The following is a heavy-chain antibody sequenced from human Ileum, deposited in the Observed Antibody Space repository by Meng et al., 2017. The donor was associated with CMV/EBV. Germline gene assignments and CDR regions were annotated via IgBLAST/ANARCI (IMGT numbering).Heavy chain of an antibody. J-gene: IGHJ4*02. D-gene: IGHD1-26*01. CDR2: IYSGGST. CDR3: ARDHSRSGGYRVY. V-gene: IGHV3-53*01. CDR1: GFTVSSNY. Sequence: GGSLRLSCAASGFTVSSNYMSWVRQAPGKGLEWVSVIYSGGSTYYADSVKSRFTISRDNSKNTLYLQMNSRRAEDTAVYYCARDHSRSGGYRVYWGQGTLVTVSS.